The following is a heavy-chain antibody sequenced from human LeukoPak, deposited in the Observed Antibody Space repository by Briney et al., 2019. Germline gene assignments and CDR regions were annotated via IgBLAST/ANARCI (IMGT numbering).Heavy chain of an antibody. CDR2: IGTSGVNI. D-gene: IGHD6-13*01. V-gene: IGHV3-23*01. Sequence: GGSLRLSCAAPGFTFSSYAMSWVRQAPGKGLEWVSSIGTSGVNIYYADSVKGRFTISRDNSKNTLYLQMNSLRAEDTATYYCAKLLRSWYFFDYWSQGALVTVSS. J-gene: IGHJ4*02. CDR3: AKLLRSWYFFDY. CDR1: GFTFSSYA.